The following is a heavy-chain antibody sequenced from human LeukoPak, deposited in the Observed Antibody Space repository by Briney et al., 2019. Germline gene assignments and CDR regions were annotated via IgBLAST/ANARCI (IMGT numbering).Heavy chain of an antibody. V-gene: IGHV1-8*01. J-gene: IGHJ6*02. CDR3: ARDRIQLWLGYYYGMDV. CDR1: GYTFTSYD. CDR2: MNPNSGNT. Sequence: ASVKVSCKASGYTFTSYDINWVRQATGQGLEWMGWMNPNSGNTGYAQKFQGRVTMTRNTSISTAYMELSSLRSENTAVYYCARDRIQLWLGYYYGMDVWGQGTTVTVSS. D-gene: IGHD5-18*01.